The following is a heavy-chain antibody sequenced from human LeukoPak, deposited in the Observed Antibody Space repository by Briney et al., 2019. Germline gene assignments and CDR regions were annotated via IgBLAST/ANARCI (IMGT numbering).Heavy chain of an antibody. CDR2: IKSDGST. Sequence: GGSLRLSCAASGFTFSTYWMHWVRRAPGKGLVWVSRIKSDGSTNYADSVKGRFTISRDNAKNTVSLQMNSLRPEDTGVYYCARAPSEIGGYYPEYFRHWGQGTLVTVSS. J-gene: IGHJ1*01. CDR1: GFTFSTYW. D-gene: IGHD3-22*01. V-gene: IGHV3-74*01. CDR3: ARAPSEIGGYYPEYFRH.